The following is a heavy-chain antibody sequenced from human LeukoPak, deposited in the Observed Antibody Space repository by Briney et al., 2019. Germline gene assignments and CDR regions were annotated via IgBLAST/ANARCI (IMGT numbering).Heavy chain of an antibody. CDR1: GFTISSYA. Sequence: GGSLRLSCAASGFTISSYAMNWVRQAPGKGLEWVSAISGSVVTAYYADSVQGRFTISRDNSKNTLYLQMNSLRAEDTAVYYCAKEGDTSVGNYFDYWGQGTLVTVSS. CDR2: ISGSVVTA. D-gene: IGHD3-22*01. V-gene: IGHV3-23*01. J-gene: IGHJ4*02. CDR3: AKEGDTSVGNYFDY.